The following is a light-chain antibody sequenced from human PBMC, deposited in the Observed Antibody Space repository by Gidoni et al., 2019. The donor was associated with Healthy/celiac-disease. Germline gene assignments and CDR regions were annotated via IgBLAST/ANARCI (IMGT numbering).Light chain of an antibody. Sequence: EIVLTQSPATLSVSPGERATLSCRASQSVSSSYLSWYQQKPGQASRLLIYGASSRATGLPDRFSGSGSRTDFTLIISRLEPEDSAVYYCQQYDRPPGSFGQGTKLEIK. CDR2: GAS. J-gene: IGKJ2*04. CDR1: QSVSSSY. CDR3: QQYDRPPGS. V-gene: IGKV3-20*01.